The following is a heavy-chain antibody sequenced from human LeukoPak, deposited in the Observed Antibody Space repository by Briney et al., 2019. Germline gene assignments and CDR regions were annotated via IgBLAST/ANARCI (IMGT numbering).Heavy chain of an antibody. J-gene: IGHJ6*02. D-gene: IGHD6-13*01. CDR3: ARAGYSSSWYESPYYYYGMDV. CDR2: ISSSGSTI. CDR1: GFTFSDYY. V-gene: IGHV3-11*01. Sequence: GGSLRLSCAASGFTFSDYYVSWIRQAPGEGLEWVSYISSSGSTIYYADSVKGRFTISRDNAKNSLYLQMNSLRAEDTAVYYCARAGYSSSWYESPYYYYGMDVWGQGTTVTVSS.